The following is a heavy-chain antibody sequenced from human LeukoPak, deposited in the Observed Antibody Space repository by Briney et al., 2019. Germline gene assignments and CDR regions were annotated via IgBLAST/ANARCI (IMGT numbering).Heavy chain of an antibody. CDR1: GGSFSGYY. CDR3: ARKNTYYDFWSGYTNWFDP. D-gene: IGHD3-3*01. J-gene: IGHJ5*02. V-gene: IGHV4-34*01. Sequence: SETLSLTCAVYGGSFSGYYWGWLRQPPGKGLEWIGEINHSGSTNYNPSLTSRVTISVDTSKNQFSLKLSSVTAADTAVYYCARKNTYYDFWSGYTNWFDPWGQGTLVTVSS. CDR2: INHSGST.